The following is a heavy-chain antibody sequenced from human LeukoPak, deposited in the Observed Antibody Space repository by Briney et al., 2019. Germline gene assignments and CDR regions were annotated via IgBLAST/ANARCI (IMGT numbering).Heavy chain of an antibody. D-gene: IGHD2-2*01. CDR1: GGSISSYY. CDR3: ARLIGGYQLLSRQNWFDP. V-gene: IGHV4-4*07. J-gene: IGHJ5*02. CDR2: IYTSGST. Sequence: SETLSLTCTVSGGSISSYYWSWIRQPAGKGLEWIGRIYTSGSTNYNPSLKSRVTMSVDTSKNQFSLKLSSVTAADTAVYYCARLIGGYQLLSRQNWFDPWGQGTLVTVSS.